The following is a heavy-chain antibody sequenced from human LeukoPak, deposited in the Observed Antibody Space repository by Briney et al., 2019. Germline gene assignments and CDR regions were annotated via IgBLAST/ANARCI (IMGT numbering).Heavy chain of an antibody. CDR1: GYTFTIYY. J-gene: IGHJ3*02. CDR2: INPSGGST. D-gene: IGHD2-2*02. V-gene: IGHV1-46*01. Sequence: ASVKVSCKASGYTFTIYYMHWVRQAPGQGLEWMGIINPSGGSTSYAQKFQGRVTMTRDTSISTAYMELSRLRSDGTAVYYCARVPAAIQVYAFDIWGQGTMVTVSS. CDR3: ARVPAAIQVYAFDI.